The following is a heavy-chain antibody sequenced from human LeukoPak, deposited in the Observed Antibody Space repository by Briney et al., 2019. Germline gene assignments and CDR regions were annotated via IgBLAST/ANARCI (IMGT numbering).Heavy chain of an antibody. J-gene: IGHJ6*03. Sequence: PSETLSLTCAVSGYSISSGYYWGWIRQPPGKGLEWIGSIYHSGSTNYNPSLKSRVTISVDTSKNQFSLKLISVTAADTAVYYCARGPHCSSTSCYEGNYYMHVWGRGTTVTVSS. CDR1: GYSISSGYY. CDR2: IYHSGST. D-gene: IGHD2-2*01. V-gene: IGHV4-38-2*01. CDR3: ARGPHCSSTSCYEGNYYMHV.